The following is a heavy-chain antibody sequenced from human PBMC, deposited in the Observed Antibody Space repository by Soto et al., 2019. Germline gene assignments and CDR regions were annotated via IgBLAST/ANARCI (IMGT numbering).Heavy chain of an antibody. CDR3: ASLTSYDSSGYYGD. CDR1: GFTFSSYS. D-gene: IGHD3-22*01. J-gene: IGHJ4*02. Sequence: EVQLVESGGGLVKPGGSLRLSCAASGFTFSSYSMNWVRQAPGKGLEWVSSISSSRSYIYYADSVKGRFTISRDNAMNPLHLQMTTLRAEDTAVYYWASLTSYDSSGYYGDWGQGALVTVSS. CDR2: ISSSRSYI. V-gene: IGHV3-21*01.